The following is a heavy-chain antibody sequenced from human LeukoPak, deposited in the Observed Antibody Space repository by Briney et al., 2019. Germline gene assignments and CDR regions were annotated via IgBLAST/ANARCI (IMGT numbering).Heavy chain of an antibody. Sequence: GGSLRLSCAASGFTFSSYEMNWVRQAPGQGLEWVSYISSSGTTKYYADSVKGRFTISRDNAKNSLYLQMNSLRTEDTALYYCAKASRIAARILDYWGQGTLVTVSS. CDR1: GFTFSSYE. CDR2: ISSSGTTK. J-gene: IGHJ4*02. CDR3: AKASRIAARILDY. D-gene: IGHD6-6*01. V-gene: IGHV3-48*03.